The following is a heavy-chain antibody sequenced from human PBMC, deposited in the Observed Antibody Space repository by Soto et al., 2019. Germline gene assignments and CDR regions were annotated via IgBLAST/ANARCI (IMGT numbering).Heavy chain of an antibody. CDR1: GGFFNGYY. Sequence: SETLSLTCAVYGGFFNGYYWTWIRQPPGKGLEWIGEINHSGSTNYSPSLKSRVTISVDTSKNQFSLKLNSVTAADTAVYYCARGAWDDDSGYYYFDYWAQGTLVTVS. CDR3: ARGAWDDDSGYYYFDY. V-gene: IGHV4-34*01. D-gene: IGHD3-22*01. CDR2: INHSGST. J-gene: IGHJ4*02.